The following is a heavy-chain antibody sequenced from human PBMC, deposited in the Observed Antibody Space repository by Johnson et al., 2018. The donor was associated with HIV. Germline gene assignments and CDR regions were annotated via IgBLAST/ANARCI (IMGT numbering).Heavy chain of an antibody. CDR1: GFNFDDYG. CDR3: AREIVVEVAATLISGAFDI. J-gene: IGHJ3*02. V-gene: IGHV3-20*04. Sequence: VQLVESGGGVVQPGGSLRLSCAASGFNFDDYGMSWVRQAPGKGLEWVSGIYWNGGSTGYADSVKGRFPISRDNSKNTLFLQMNSLRAEDTAVYYCAREIVVEVAATLISGAFDIWGQGTMVTVSS. CDR2: IYWNGGST. D-gene: IGHD2-15*01.